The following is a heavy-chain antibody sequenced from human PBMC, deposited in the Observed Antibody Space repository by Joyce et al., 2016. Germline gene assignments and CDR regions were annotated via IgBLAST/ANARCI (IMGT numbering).Heavy chain of an antibody. CDR1: GFTFRSYG. J-gene: IGHJ6*02. D-gene: IGHD3-16*02. V-gene: IGHV3-33*03. CDR3: VRVPYHYNWERSYNPSYYFGMDV. Sequence: QVQLVESGGGVVQPGKSLRLSCTASGFTFRSYGMHWVRQAPGKGLEWVAGIWHDGSSKYYNDSVKGRFTISRDNSKNILSLEMKSLRVDDTAVYYCVRVPYHYNWERSYNPSYYFGMDVWGQGTTVFVSS. CDR2: IWHDGSSK.